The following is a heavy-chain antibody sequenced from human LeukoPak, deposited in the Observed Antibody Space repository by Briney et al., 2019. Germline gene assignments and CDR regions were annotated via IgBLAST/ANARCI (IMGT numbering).Heavy chain of an antibody. J-gene: IGHJ5*01. D-gene: IGHD2-15*01. Sequence: PGGSLRLSCAASGFTFSSYGMNWVRQAPGKGLEWVSSIRCNSSYIYYADSVKGRFTIARDKSKSSLYLQMNSLRAEDKAVYYCARTDAATNSRGHGNLVTASS. CDR3: ARTDAATNS. V-gene: IGHV3-21*01. CDR1: GFTFSSYG. CDR2: IRCNSSYI.